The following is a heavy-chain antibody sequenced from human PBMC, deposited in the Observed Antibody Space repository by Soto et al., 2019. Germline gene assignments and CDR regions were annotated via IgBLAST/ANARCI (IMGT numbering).Heavy chain of an antibody. V-gene: IGHV3-11*01. CDR3: ARTGFCSGVTCYFNYYYYMDV. Sequence: QVQLVESGGGLVKPGGSLRLSCAASGFTFSDYYMSWIRQAPGKGLEWVLYIRSSGSTVYYADSVKGRFTISRDNAKNSLYLQMTRLRAEDTAVYYCARTGFCSGVTCYFNYYYYMDVWGKGTTVTVSS. J-gene: IGHJ6*03. CDR1: GFTFSDYY. D-gene: IGHD2-15*01. CDR2: IRSSGSTV.